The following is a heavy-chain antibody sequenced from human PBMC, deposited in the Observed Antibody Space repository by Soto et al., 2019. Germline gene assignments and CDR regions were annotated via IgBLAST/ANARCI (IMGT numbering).Heavy chain of an antibody. CDR3: AKYGGYSYGYTAFFDY. V-gene: IGHV3-9*01. CDR2: ISWNSGSI. D-gene: IGHD5-18*01. CDR1: GFTFDDYA. J-gene: IGHJ4*02. Sequence: EVQLVESGGGLVQPGRSLRLSCAASGFTFDDYAMHWVRQAPGKGLEWVSGISWNSGSIGYADSVKGRFTISRDNAKNSLDLQMNSLRAEDTALYYCAKYGGYSYGYTAFFDYCCQGTLVTDSS.